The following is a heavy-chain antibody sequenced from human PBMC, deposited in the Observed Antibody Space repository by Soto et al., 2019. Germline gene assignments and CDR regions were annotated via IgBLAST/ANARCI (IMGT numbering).Heavy chain of an antibody. CDR2: IYWDDDK. J-gene: IGHJ4*02. Sequence: QITLKESGPTLVKPTQTLTLTCTFSGFSLSTSGVGVGWIRQPPGKALEWLALIYWDDDKRYSPSLKSRLTSTKDTTKNQEVPTMTYMDPVDTATYYCAQVYVMITFGGIIGPDYFNYWGQGTLVTV. V-gene: IGHV2-5*02. CDR3: AQVYVMITFGGIIGPDYFNY. CDR1: GFSLSTSGVG. D-gene: IGHD3-16*02.